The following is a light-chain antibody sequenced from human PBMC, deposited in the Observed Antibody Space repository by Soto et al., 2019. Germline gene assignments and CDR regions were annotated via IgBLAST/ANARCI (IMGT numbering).Light chain of an antibody. CDR2: GAS. J-gene: IGKJ1*01. CDR3: QQYGSSPWT. V-gene: IGKV3-20*01. CDR1: RNVRNNY. Sequence: EVVLTQAPGTLSLSPGERATLSCRASRNVRNNYLAWYQQKPGQAPRLLIYGASSRATGIPDRFSGSGSGTEFTLTISRLEPEDFAVYYCQQYGSSPWTFGQGTKVDIK.